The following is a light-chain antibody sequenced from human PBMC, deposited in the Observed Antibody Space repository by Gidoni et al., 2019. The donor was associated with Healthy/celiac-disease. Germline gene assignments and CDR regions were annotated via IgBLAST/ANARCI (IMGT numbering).Light chain of an antibody. CDR2: DAS. CDR3: QQFYSYPLT. CDR1: QGISSA. J-gene: IGKJ4*01. V-gene: IGKV1-13*02. Sequence: AIQLTQSPSSLSASVGDRVTITCRASQGISSALAWYQQKPGKAPKLLLYDASSLESGVPSRFSGSGSGTDFTLPISSLQPEDFATYYCQQFYSYPLTFGGGTKVEIQ.